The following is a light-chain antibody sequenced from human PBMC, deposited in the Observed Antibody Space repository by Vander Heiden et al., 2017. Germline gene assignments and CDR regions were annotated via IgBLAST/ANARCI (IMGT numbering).Light chain of an antibody. CDR1: RSHVGGYHY. Sequence: QSALTQPASVSGSPGQSITTYCTGTRSHVGGYHYVSWYQQHPGKAPKVLIYDVSNRPSGVSDRFSGSKSGNTASLTISGLQAEDEAEYYCSSYSSTRTLVFGGGTQLTVL. V-gene: IGLV2-14*01. CDR2: DVS. J-gene: IGLJ2*01. CDR3: SSYSSTRTLV.